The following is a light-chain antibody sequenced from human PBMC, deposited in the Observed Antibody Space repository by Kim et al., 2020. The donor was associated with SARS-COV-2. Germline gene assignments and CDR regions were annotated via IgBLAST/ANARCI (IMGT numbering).Light chain of an antibody. CDR2: STN. V-gene: IGLV1-47*01. CDR1: TSNIGTYH. J-gene: IGLJ2*01. Sequence: QSVVTQPPSASGTPGQRVTISCSGSTSNIGTYHISWYQQLPGTAPKLLIFSTNQRPSGVADRFSGSKSGTSASLAISGLQSEDEAHHYCATWDDSLGGVLFGGGTQLTVL. CDR3: ATWDDSLGGVL.